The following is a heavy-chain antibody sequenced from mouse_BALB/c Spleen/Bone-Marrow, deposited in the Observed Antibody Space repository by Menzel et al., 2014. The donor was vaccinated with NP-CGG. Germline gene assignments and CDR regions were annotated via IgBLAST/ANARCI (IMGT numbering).Heavy chain of an antibody. CDR2: IDPANGNT. CDR3: ARNYGSSLDY. CDR1: GFNIEDSY. D-gene: IGHD1-1*01. V-gene: IGHV14-3*02. Sequence: VQLQQSGAEIVKPGASVKSSCTTSGFNIEDSYIYWMKQRPEQGLEWIGRIDPANGNTKYDPKFQGKATITVDTSSATAYLQLCSLTSEDTAVYYCARNYGSSLDYWGQGTTLTVSS. J-gene: IGHJ2*01.